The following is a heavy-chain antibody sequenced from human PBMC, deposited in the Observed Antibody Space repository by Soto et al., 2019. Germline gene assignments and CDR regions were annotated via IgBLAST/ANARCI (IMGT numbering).Heavy chain of an antibody. CDR3: ARENGDYDILTDYYPYYYGMDV. CDR2: INPSGGRT. CDR1: GYTFTGYY. D-gene: IGHD3-9*01. J-gene: IGHJ6*02. V-gene: IGHV1-46*01. Sequence: QVQLEQSGAEVKKPGASVKVSCKASGYTFTGYYVHWVRQAPGQGLEWLGIINPSGGRTSYAQTLQGRITVTRDTSTSTVYMQLSSLRSEDTAVYYCARENGDYDILTDYYPYYYGMDVWGQGTTVTVSS.